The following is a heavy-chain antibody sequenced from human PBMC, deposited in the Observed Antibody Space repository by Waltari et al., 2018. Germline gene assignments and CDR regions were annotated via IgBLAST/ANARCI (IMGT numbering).Heavy chain of an antibody. D-gene: IGHD6-13*01. CDR2: VYIGDIT. CDR3: ARDLGAAGTDNRFDP. CDR1: DDSISRYY. V-gene: IGHV4-4*07. J-gene: IGHJ5*02. Sequence: QLQLQESGPGLVKPSESLSLTCTVSDDSISRYYWSWIRQTAGKGLEWLGRVYIGDITNYNPSLKSRLSLSVDTSTNQVSLKLSSVTAADTAVYFCARDLGAAGTDNRFDPWGQGTLVTVSS.